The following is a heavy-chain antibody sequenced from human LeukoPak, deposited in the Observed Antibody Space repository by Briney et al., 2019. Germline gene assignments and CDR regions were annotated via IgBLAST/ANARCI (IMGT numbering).Heavy chain of an antibody. CDR3: AGSIAVAGTIDY. CDR1: RFTFSSYG. V-gene: IGHV3-33*01. J-gene: IGHJ4*02. Sequence: GGSLRLSCAASRFTFSSYGMHWVRQAPGKGLEWVAVIWYDGSNKYCADSVKGRFTISRDNSKNTLYLQMNSLRAEDTAVYYCAGSIAVAGTIDYWGQGTLLTVSS. CDR2: IWYDGSNK. D-gene: IGHD6-19*01.